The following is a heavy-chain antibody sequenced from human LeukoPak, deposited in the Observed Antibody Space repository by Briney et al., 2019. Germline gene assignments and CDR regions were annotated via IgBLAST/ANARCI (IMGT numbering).Heavy chain of an antibody. CDR2: INHSGST. Sequence: NTSETLSLTCAVYGGSFSGYYWSWIRKPPGKGLEWIGEINHSGSTNYNPSLKSRVTISVDTSKKQFSLKVSSVSAADTAVYYCARGNRPYGEHEAFDIWGHGTTVTVSP. D-gene: IGHD3-10*01. CDR1: GGSFSGYY. CDR3: ARGNRPYGEHEAFDI. V-gene: IGHV4-34*01. J-gene: IGHJ3*02.